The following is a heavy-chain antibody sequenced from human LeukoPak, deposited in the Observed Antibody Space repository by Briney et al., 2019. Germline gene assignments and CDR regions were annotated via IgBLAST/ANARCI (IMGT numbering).Heavy chain of an antibody. CDR1: GYTFTSYY. Sequence: ASVKVSCKASGYTFTSYYMHWVRQAPGQGLEWMGWMNPNSGNTGYAQKFQGRVTITRNTSISTAYMELSSLRSEDTAVYYCARGVARDYRYYYYMDVWGKGTTVTVSS. CDR3: ARGVARDYRYYYYMDV. CDR2: MNPNSGNT. V-gene: IGHV1-8*03. J-gene: IGHJ6*03. D-gene: IGHD3-10*01.